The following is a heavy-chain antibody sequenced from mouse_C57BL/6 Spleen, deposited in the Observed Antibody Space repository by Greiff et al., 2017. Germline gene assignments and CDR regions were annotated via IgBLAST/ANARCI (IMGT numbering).Heavy chain of an antibody. Sequence: VQLQQSGAELVKPGASVKISCKASGYAFSSYCMNWVKQRPGKGLEWIGQIYPGNGDTTYNAKFKGKATLTADKSSSTAYLQLRSLPTEDSAVIFYSRRHYFDYWGQGTTLTVSS. CDR3: SRRHYFDY. CDR1: GYAFSSYC. CDR2: IYPGNGDT. J-gene: IGHJ2*01. V-gene: IGHV1-80*01.